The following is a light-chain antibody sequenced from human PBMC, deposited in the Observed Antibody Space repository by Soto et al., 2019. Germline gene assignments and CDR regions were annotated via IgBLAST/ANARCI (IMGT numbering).Light chain of an antibody. CDR1: QSVSSN. Sequence: EIVMTQSPATLSVSPGERATLSCRASQSVSSNLAWYQQKPGQAPRLLIYVASTRATGIPARFSGTGSGTDFTLTISSLQSEDFAVYYCQQYNNWPPVYTFGQGTKLEIK. J-gene: IGKJ2*01. CDR3: QQYNNWPPVYT. CDR2: VAS. V-gene: IGKV3-15*01.